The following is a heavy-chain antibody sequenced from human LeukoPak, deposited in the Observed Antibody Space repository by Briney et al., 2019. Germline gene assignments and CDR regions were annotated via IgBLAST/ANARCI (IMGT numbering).Heavy chain of an antibody. Sequence: SETLSLTCTVSGGSISSYYWSWIRQPPGKGLEWIGYIYYSGSTIYNPSLKSRVTISVDTSKNQFSLKLSSVTAAGTAVYYCARVGYYDSFALDIWGQGTMVTVSS. D-gene: IGHD3-22*01. CDR3: ARVGYYDSFALDI. J-gene: IGHJ3*02. CDR2: IYYSGST. CDR1: GGSISSYY. V-gene: IGHV4-59*01.